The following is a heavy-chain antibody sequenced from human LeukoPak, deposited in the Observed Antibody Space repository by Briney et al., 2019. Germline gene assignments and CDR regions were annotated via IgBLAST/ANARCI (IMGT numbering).Heavy chain of an antibody. D-gene: IGHD3-3*02. Sequence: GGSLRLSCAASGFTFSSYWMHWVRQAPGKGLVWVSRINSDGSSTTYADSVKGRFAISRDNAKNSLFLQMNSLSPEDTAVYYCARDRSIEDAFDIWGQGTMVTVSS. CDR3: ARDRSIEDAFDI. CDR1: GFTFSSYW. CDR2: INSDGSST. J-gene: IGHJ3*02. V-gene: IGHV3-74*03.